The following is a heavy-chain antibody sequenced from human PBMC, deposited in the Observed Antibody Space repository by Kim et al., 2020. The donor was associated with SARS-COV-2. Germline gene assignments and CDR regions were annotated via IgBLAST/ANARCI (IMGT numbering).Heavy chain of an antibody. CDR3: TREAPIPGELDAFDI. Sequence: GGSLRLSCTASGFTFGDYAMSWVRQAPGKGLEWVGFIRSKAYGGTTEYAASVKGRFTISRDDSKSIAYLQMNSLKTEDTAVYYCTREAPIPGELDAFDIWGQGTMVTVSS. V-gene: IGHV3-49*04. D-gene: IGHD3-10*01. CDR1: GFTFGDYA. J-gene: IGHJ3*02. CDR2: IRSKAYGGTT.